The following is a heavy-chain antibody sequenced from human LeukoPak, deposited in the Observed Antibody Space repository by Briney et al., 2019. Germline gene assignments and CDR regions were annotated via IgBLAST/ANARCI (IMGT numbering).Heavy chain of an antibody. CDR1: GFTFSSYA. D-gene: IGHD6-13*01. J-gene: IGHJ4*02. V-gene: IGHV3-30-3*02. Sequence: GGSLRLSCAASGFTFSSYAMHWVRQAPGKGLEWVAVISYDGSNKYYADSVKGRFTISRDNSKNTLYLQMNSLRAEDTAVYYCAKSAAAGGGFDYWGQGTLVTVSS. CDR3: AKSAAAGGGFDY. CDR2: ISYDGSNK.